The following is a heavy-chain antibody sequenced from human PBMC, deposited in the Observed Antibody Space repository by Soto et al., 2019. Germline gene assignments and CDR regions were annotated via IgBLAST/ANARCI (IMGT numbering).Heavy chain of an antibody. CDR3: ARDQGRYYGSGAAFDY. CDR1: GFTFSSYW. CDR2: IKQDGSEK. Sequence: PGESLKISCAASGFTFSSYWMSWVRQAPWKGLEWVANIKQDGSEKYYVDSVKGRFTISRDNAKNSLYLQMNSLRAEDTAVYYCARDQGRYYGSGAAFDYWGQGTLVTVSS. J-gene: IGHJ4*02. D-gene: IGHD3-10*01. V-gene: IGHV3-7*01.